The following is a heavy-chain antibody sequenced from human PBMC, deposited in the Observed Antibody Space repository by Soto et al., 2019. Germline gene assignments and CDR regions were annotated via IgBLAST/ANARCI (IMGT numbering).Heavy chain of an antibody. Sequence: ASVKVSCRTSGYTFSAYYMHWVRQAPGQGLEWMGWINPKSGGTLYAQKFQGRVTMTRDTSISTAYMELSRLRSDDTAVYYCARGGTFAYDTSGYSVYWGQGTLVTVSS. V-gene: IGHV1-2*02. J-gene: IGHJ4*02. CDR3: ARGGTFAYDTSGYSVY. CDR2: INPKSGGT. CDR1: GYTFSAYY. D-gene: IGHD3-22*01.